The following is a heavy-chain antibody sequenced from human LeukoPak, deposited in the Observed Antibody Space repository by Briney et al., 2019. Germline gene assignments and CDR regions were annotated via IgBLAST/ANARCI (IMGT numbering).Heavy chain of an antibody. J-gene: IGHJ3*02. Sequence: GGSLRLSCAASGFTFSSYEMNWVRQAPGKGLEWVSYISGSGSTIYYADSVKGRFTISRDNAKNSLYLQMNSLRAEDTAVYYCARRPLWLYGAFDIWGQGTMVTVSS. CDR1: GFTFSSYE. CDR2: ISGSGSTI. D-gene: IGHD2-2*02. CDR3: ARRPLWLYGAFDI. V-gene: IGHV3-48*03.